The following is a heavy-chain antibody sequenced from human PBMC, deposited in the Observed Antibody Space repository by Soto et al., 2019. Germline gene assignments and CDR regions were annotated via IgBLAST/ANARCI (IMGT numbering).Heavy chain of an antibody. CDR1: GASISSSDW. J-gene: IGHJ4*02. D-gene: IGHD3-22*01. CDR3: ARAYDRTVSPAGYFDF. CDR2: ISHSGST. V-gene: IGHV4-4*02. Sequence: QVQLQESGPGLAKPSGTLSLTCAVSGASISSSDWWTWVRQPPGKGLEWIGEISHSGSTNYSPSLRGRVTISVDKAKTQFSLKLTSVTAADTAVYYCARAYDRTVSPAGYFDFWGQGTLVTVSS.